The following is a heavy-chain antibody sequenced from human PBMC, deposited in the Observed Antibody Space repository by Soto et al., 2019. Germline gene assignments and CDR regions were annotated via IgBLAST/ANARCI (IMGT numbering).Heavy chain of an antibody. J-gene: IGHJ4*02. CDR2: IIPILGIA. Sequence: SVKVSCKASGGTFSSYTISWVRQAPGQGLEWMGRIIPILGIANYAQKFQGRVTITADKSTSTAYMELSSLRSEDTAVYYCARGFIVGASFDYWGQGTQVTVSS. CDR3: ARGFIVGASFDY. D-gene: IGHD1-26*01. V-gene: IGHV1-69*02. CDR1: GGTFSSYT.